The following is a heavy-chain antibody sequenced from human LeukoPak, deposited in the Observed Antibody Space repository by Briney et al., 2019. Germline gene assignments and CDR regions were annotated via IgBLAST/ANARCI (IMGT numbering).Heavy chain of an antibody. V-gene: IGHV3-30-3*01. CDR3: ARDRGQWLVPSWFDP. Sequence: GGSLRLSCAASGFTFSSYAMHWVRQAPGKGLEWVAVISYDGSNKYYADSVKGRFTISRDNAKNSLYLQMNSLRAEDTAVYYCARDRGQWLVPSWFDPWGQGTLVTVSS. CDR1: GFTFSSYA. J-gene: IGHJ5*02. D-gene: IGHD6-19*01. CDR2: ISYDGSNK.